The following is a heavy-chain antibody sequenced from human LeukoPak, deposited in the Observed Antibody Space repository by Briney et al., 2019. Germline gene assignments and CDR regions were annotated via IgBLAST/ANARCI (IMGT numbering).Heavy chain of an antibody. Sequence: SETLSLTCAVYGGSFSGYYWSLIRQPPGKGLEWIGEINHSGSTNYNPSLKSRVTISVDTSKNQFSLKLSSVTAADTAVYYCARVPVGHYNWFDPWGQGTLVTVSS. D-gene: IGHD1-26*01. V-gene: IGHV4-34*01. CDR1: GGSFSGYY. CDR3: ARVPVGHYNWFDP. J-gene: IGHJ5*02. CDR2: INHSGST.